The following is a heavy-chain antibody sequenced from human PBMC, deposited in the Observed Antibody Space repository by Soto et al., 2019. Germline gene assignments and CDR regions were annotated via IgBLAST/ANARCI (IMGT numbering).Heavy chain of an antibody. CDR2: IFFTGST. J-gene: IGHJ6*02. CDR3: ARRIAVAGYYYYYGMDV. CDR1: GASISSYY. D-gene: IGHD6-19*01. V-gene: IGHV4-59*08. Sequence: SETLSLTCTVSGASISSYYWSWIRKPPGKGLEWIGYIFFTGSTDYNPSLKSRVTISIDTSKNQFSLKLNSVTAADTAVYYCARRIAVAGYYYYYGMDVWGQGTTVTVSS.